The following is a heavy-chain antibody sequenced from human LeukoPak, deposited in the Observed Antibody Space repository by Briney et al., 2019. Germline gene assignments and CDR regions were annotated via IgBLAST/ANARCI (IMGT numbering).Heavy chain of an antibody. Sequence: PGRSLRLSCAASGFTFSSYGMHWVRQAPGKGLEWVAVIWYDGSNKYYADSVKGRFTISRDNSKNTLYLQMSSLRAEDTAVYYCARGRIVGVTTAKPGGAFDIWGQGTMVTVSS. CDR3: ARGRIVGVTTAKPGGAFDI. CDR1: GFTFSSYG. D-gene: IGHD1-26*01. V-gene: IGHV3-33*01. J-gene: IGHJ3*02. CDR2: IWYDGSNK.